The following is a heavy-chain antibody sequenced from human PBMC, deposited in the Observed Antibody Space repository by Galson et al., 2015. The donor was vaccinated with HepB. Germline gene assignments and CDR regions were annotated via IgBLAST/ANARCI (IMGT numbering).Heavy chain of an antibody. V-gene: IGHV3-30-3*01. CDR1: GFTFSSYA. D-gene: IGHD3-10*01. CDR2: ISYDGSNK. CDR3: ESDYYGSGTRVDY. J-gene: IGHJ4*02. Sequence: SLRLSCAASGFTFSSYAMHWVRQAPGKGLEWVAVISYDGSNKYYADSVKGRFTISRNNSKNTLYLQMNSLRAEDTAVYYCESDYYGSGTRVDYWGQGTLVTVSS.